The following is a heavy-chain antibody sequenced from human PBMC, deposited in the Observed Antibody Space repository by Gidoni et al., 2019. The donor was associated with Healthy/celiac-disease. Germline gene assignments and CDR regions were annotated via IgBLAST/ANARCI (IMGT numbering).Heavy chain of an antibody. J-gene: IGHJ5*02. CDR3: ARDLGVGTVTTRLNWFDP. Sequence: QVQLQESGPGLVKPSETLSLTCAVSGYSISSGYYWGWIRQPPGKGLEWIGSIYHSGSTYYNPSLKSRVTISVDTSKNQFSLKLSSVTAADTAVYYCARDLGVGTVTTRLNWFDPWGHGTLVTVSS. D-gene: IGHD4-17*01. CDR1: GYSISSGYY. CDR2: IYHSGST. V-gene: IGHV4-38-2*02.